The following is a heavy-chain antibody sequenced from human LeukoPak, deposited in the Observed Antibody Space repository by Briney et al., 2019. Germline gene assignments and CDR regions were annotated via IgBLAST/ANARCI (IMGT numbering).Heavy chain of an antibody. V-gene: IGHV1-2*02. D-gene: IGHD6-19*01. CDR2: INSNRGGL. CDR3: AREDSSGWYYYFDY. Sequence: AAVKVSCKASGYTFTGYYMHWVRQAPGQGLEWMGWINSNRGGLNYAQKFQGRVTMTRPTSISTAYMELSRLRSDDTAVSYCAREDSSGWYYYFDYWGQGTLVT. CDR1: GYTFTGYY. J-gene: IGHJ4*02.